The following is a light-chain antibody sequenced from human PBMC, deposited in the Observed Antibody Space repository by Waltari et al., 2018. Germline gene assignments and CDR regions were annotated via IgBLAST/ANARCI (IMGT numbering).Light chain of an antibody. CDR1: SSDVGGYNA. CDR2: DVT. J-gene: IGLJ2*01. Sequence: QSALTQPPSASGSPGQSVTIACTGTSSDVGGYNAVSWYQQHAGKAPKLMIYDVTKRPSGVPDGFSGSKSGNTASLTVSGLQAEDEADYYCSSYAGSTDVIFGGGTKLTVL. V-gene: IGLV2-8*01. CDR3: SSYAGSTDVI.